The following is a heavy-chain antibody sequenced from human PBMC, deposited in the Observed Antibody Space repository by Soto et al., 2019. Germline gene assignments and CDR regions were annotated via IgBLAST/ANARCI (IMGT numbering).Heavy chain of an antibody. CDR2: ISWDDDK. CDR1: GFSLSTTGVG. J-gene: IGHJ4*02. D-gene: IGHD3-9*01. CDR3: AHGRTRNNDWDSGCYDY. Sequence: QITLKESGPTLVEPTQTLTLTCTFSGFSLSTTGVGVAWVRSSPGKALECLALISWDDDKRYTPSPRNRLTINKNTANTPVVLTKTNMNPVDTATYYWAHGRTRNNDWDSGCYDYEGPGTLVAVSS. V-gene: IGHV2-5*02.